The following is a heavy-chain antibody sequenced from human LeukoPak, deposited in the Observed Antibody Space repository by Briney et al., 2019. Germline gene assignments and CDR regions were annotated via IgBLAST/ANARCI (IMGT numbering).Heavy chain of an antibody. Sequence: NTGESLKISCKGSGYSFTSYWIGWVRQMPGKGLEWMGIIYPGDSDTRYSPSFQGQVTISADKSISTTYLQWSSLKASGTAMYYCAKTTRGHYSSGWYVDYWGQGTLVTVSS. CDR3: AKTTRGHYSSGWYVDY. D-gene: IGHD6-19*01. CDR1: GYSFTSYW. J-gene: IGHJ4*02. CDR2: IYPGDSDT. V-gene: IGHV5-51*01.